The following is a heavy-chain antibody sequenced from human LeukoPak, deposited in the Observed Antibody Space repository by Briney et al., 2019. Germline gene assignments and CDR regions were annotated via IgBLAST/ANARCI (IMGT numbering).Heavy chain of an antibody. V-gene: IGHV3-30-3*01. Sequence: GKSLRLSCAASGFTFSGYPIHWVRQAPGKGLEWVAVISYDGSNKYYADSVKGRFTISRDNSKNTLYLQMNSLRAEDTAVYYCARAFGSGYHPFDYWGQGTLVTVSS. D-gene: IGHD3-22*01. CDR1: GFTFSGYP. CDR2: ISYDGSNK. CDR3: ARAFGSGYHPFDY. J-gene: IGHJ4*02.